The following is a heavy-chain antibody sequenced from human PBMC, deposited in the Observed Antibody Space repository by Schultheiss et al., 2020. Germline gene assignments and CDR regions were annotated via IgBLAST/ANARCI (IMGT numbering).Heavy chain of an antibody. V-gene: IGHV3-30*04. J-gene: IGHJ6*02. CDR3: ARVDELWFGESMTPRYYYYGMDV. D-gene: IGHD3-10*01. CDR2: ISYDGSNK. Sequence: GGSLRLSCAASGFTFNTFTLHWVRQAPGKGLEWVAVISYDGSNKYYADSVKGRFTISRDNARNSLSLQMNSLRAEDTAIYYCARVDELWFGESMTPRYYYYGMDVWGQGTPVTVAS. CDR1: GFTFNTFT.